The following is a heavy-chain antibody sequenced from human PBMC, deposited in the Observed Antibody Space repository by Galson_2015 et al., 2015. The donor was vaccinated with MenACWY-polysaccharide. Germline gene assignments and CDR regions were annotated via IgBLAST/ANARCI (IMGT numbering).Heavy chain of an antibody. J-gene: IGHJ6*02. D-gene: IGHD3-3*01. V-gene: IGHV1-18*01. CDR1: GSTFTSYG. Sequence: SVKVSCKASGSTFTSYGISWVRPAPGQGLEWMGWISAYNGNTNYAQKLQGRVTMTTDTSTSTAYMELRSLRSDDTAVYYCARDHRIFGVVMPRKSPRMDVWGQGTTVTVSS. CDR2: ISAYNGNT. CDR3: ARDHRIFGVVMPRKSPRMDV.